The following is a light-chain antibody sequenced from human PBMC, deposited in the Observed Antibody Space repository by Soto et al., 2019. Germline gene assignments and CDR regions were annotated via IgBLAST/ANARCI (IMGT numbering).Light chain of an antibody. J-gene: IGKJ1*01. V-gene: IGKV3-20*01. CDR1: QSVSSSY. Sequence: EIVLTQSPGTLYLSPGERATLSCRASQSVSSSYLAWYQQKPGQAPRLLIYGASSRATGIPDSFSGSGSGTDFTLTISILEPDDVAVYYWQQYGSSPRTFGQGTKLEIK. CDR3: QQYGSSPRT. CDR2: GAS.